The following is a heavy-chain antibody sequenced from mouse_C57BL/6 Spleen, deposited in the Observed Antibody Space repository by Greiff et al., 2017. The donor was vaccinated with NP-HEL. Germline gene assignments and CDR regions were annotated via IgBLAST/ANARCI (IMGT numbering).Heavy chain of an antibody. J-gene: IGHJ4*01. CDR2: IWSGGST. CDR1: GFSLTSYG. CDR3: ARIPRGSYYAMDY. V-gene: IGHV2-2*01. Sequence: QVQLQQSGPGLVQPSQSLSITCTVSGFSLTSYGVHWVRQSPGQGLEWLGVIWSGGSTDYNAAFISRLSISKDKSKSQVFFKMNRLQADDTAIYYCARIPRGSYYAMDYWGQGTSVTVSS. D-gene: IGHD3-1*01.